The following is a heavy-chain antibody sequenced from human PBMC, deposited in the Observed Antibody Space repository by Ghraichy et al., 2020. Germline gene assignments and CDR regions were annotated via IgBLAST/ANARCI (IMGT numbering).Heavy chain of an antibody. J-gene: IGHJ6*02. CDR3: ARHDGPAYYYGMDV. CDR2: IYYSGST. V-gene: IGHV4-39*01. CDR1: GDSISSSDYY. Sequence: SETLSLTCTVSGDSISSSDYYWGWIRQPPGKGLEWIGSIYYSGSTYYNPSLKSRVTISVDMSKNQFSLKLSSVTAADTAVYYCARHDGPAYYYGMDVWGQGTTVTVSS. D-gene: IGHD2-2*01.